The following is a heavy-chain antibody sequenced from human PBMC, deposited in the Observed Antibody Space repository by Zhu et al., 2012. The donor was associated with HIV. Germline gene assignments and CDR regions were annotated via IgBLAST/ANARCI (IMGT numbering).Heavy chain of an antibody. CDR1: GYSISSGYY. V-gene: IGHV4-38-2*01. J-gene: IGHJ4*02. D-gene: IGHD5-18*01. Sequence: QVQLQETGPGLVKPPETLSLTCAVSGYSISSGYYWGWIRQPPGKGLEWIGSIYRSGNDYYNPSLNSRVTITVDTSKNQFPVKLTSVTAADTAVYFCVRVGYSYGANFDYWGQGTLVTVSS. CDR3: VRVGYSYGANFDY. CDR2: IYRSGND.